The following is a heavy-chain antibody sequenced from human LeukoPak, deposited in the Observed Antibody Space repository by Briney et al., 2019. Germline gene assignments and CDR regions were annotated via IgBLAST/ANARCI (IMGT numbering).Heavy chain of an antibody. CDR2: IWYDGSNK. V-gene: IGHV3-33*01. D-gene: IGHD1-26*01. J-gene: IGHJ4*02. CDR1: GFTFSSYG. Sequence: GGSLRLSCAASGFTFSSYGMRWVRQAPGKGLEWVAVIWYDGSNKYYADSVKGRFTISRDNSKNTLYLQMNSLRAEDTAVYYCARYSNSGSYYDYWGQGTLVTVSS. CDR3: ARYSNSGSYYDY.